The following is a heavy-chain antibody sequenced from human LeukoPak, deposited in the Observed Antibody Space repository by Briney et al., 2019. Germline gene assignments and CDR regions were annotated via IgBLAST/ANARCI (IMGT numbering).Heavy chain of an antibody. CDR2: IIPIFGTA. CDR3: AGPLGRGSYYSYDAFDI. V-gene: IGHV1-69*06. Sequence: SVKVSCKASGYTFTSYAMNWVRQAPGQGLEWMGGIIPIFGTANYAQKFQGRVTITADKSTSTAYMELSSLRSEDTAVYYCAGPLGRGSYYSYDAFDIWGQGTMVTVSS. J-gene: IGHJ3*02. CDR1: GYTFTSYA. D-gene: IGHD1-26*01.